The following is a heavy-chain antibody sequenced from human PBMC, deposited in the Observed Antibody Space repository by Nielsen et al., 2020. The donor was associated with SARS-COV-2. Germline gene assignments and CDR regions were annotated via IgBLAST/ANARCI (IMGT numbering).Heavy chain of an antibody. Sequence: VHQAPGKGLEWVAVIWYDGSNKYYADSVKGRFTISRDNSKNTLYLQMNSLRAEDTAVYYCAKLFESGSYYYYGMDVWGQGTTVTVSS. J-gene: IGHJ6*02. CDR2: IWYDGSNK. V-gene: IGHV3-33*06. CDR3: AKLFESGSYYYYGMDV. D-gene: IGHD1-26*01.